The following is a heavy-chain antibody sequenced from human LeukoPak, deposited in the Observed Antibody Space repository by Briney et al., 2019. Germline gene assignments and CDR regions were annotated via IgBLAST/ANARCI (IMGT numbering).Heavy chain of an antibody. V-gene: IGHV3-74*01. J-gene: IGHJ4*02. Sequence: PGGSLRLSCAASGFTFSNYWMHWVRQAPGKGLVWVSRINSDGSSTNYADSVKGRFTISRDNAKNTLYLQMNSLRAEDTAVYYCAREVACSGGSCYSRFFDYWGQGTLVTVSS. CDR3: AREVACSGGSCYSRFFDY. CDR2: INSDGSST. D-gene: IGHD2-15*01. CDR1: GFTFSNYW.